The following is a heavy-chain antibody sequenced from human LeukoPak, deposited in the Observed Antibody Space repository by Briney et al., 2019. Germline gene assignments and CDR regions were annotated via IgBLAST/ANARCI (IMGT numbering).Heavy chain of an antibody. CDR3: ARGRGSSGWPFDY. D-gene: IGHD6-19*01. V-gene: IGHV4-34*01. Sequence: SETLSLTYAVYGGSFSGYYWSWIRQPPGKGLEWIGEINHSGSTNYNPSLKSRVTISVDTSKNQFSLKLSSVTAADTAVYYCARGRGSSGWPFDYWGQGTLVTVSS. CDR1: GGSFSGYY. J-gene: IGHJ4*02. CDR2: INHSGST.